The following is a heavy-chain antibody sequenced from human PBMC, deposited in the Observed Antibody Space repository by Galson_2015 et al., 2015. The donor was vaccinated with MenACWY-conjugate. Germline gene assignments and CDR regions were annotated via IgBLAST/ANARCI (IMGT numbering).Heavy chain of an antibody. D-gene: IGHD6-19*01. V-gene: IGHV4-59*01. Sequence: SEPLSLTCRVSGASISTDYWSWIRQPPGKGLEWIGYIHHSGSTKYNPSLKTRITMSLDTSENQFSLKLSSVTAADTAVYYCARWVAVKMIEYWGQGTLVTVSS. J-gene: IGHJ4*02. CDR3: ARWVAVKMIEY. CDR2: IHHSGST. CDR1: GASISTDY.